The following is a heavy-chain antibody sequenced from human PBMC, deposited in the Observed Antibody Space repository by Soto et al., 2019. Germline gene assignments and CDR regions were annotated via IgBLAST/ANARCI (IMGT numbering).Heavy chain of an antibody. CDR3: AKNGPAYAEAFDS. V-gene: IGHV3-23*01. J-gene: IGHJ3*01. CDR1: GFIFASYA. CDR2: ISGSAGTT. Sequence: EVQLSQSGGGWVQPGGSLRLSCSASGFIFASYAMSWVRQAPGKGLEWVSVISGSAGTTDYAGSVTGRFTISRDNSKNTLYLHMDSLKGEDTAVYYCAKNGPAYAEAFDSWGQGTMVTVSS. D-gene: IGHD2-8*01.